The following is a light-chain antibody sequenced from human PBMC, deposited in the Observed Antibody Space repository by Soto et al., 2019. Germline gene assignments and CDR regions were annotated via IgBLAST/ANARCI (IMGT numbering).Light chain of an antibody. CDR2: EGS. CDR3: CAYAGRSTSVV. Sequence: QSALTQPASVSGSPGQSITLSCTGTSSDVGSYNLVSWYHQHPGKAPKLMIDEGSKRPSGDSNRFSGSESGNTASLTISGLQAEDEADDYCCAYAGRSTSVVVGGGTKVTVL. J-gene: IGLJ2*01. CDR1: SSDVGSYNL. V-gene: IGLV2-23*01.